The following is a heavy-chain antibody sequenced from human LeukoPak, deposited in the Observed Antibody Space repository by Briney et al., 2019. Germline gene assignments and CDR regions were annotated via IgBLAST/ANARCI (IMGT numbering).Heavy chain of an antibody. CDR2: INPDGSTE. CDR3: ATEPGIGYAFDI. CDR1: GITFRNYW. J-gene: IGHJ3*02. Sequence: GGSLRLSCVTSGITFRNYWMSWVRQAPGKGLEWVANINPDGSTENYVPSVKGRFTISRDNAKNLVSLQMISLRAEDTAVYYCATEPGIGYAFDIWGQGTMVTVPS. D-gene: IGHD2-15*01. V-gene: IGHV3-7*01.